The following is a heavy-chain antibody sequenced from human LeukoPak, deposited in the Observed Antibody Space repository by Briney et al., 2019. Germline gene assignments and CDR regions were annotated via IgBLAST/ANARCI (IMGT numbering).Heavy chain of an antibody. J-gene: IGHJ4*02. CDR2: ISAYNGNT. CDR1: GYTFTSCG. Sequence: ASVKVSCKASGYTFTSCGISWVRQAPGQGLEWMGWISAYNGNTNYAQKLQGRVTMTTDTSTSTAYMELRSLRSDDTAVYYCARDVGYCSGGSCPSFDYWGQGTLVTVSS. V-gene: IGHV1-18*01. CDR3: ARDVGYCSGGSCPSFDY. D-gene: IGHD2-15*01.